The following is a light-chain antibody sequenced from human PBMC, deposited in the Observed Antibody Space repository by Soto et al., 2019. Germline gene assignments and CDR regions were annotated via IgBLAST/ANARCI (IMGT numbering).Light chain of an antibody. J-gene: IGLJ1*01. CDR2: EGS. Sequence: QSVLTQPASVSGSPGQSITISCTGTSSDVGSYNLVSWYQQHPGKAPKLMIYEGSKRPSGVSNRFSGSKSGITASLTIAGVQAEDDSDYYCCSYVVYVFAYVFGTGTKLTVL. V-gene: IGLV2-23*01. CDR3: CSYVVYVFAYV. CDR1: SSDVGSYNL.